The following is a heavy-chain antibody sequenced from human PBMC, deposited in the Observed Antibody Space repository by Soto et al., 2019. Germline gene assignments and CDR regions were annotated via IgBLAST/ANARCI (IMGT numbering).Heavy chain of an antibody. CDR2: ISWNSGSI. CDR1: GFTFDDYA. V-gene: IGHV3-9*01. J-gene: IGHJ3*02. CDR3: AKTTTPRYFDWLLGFRGAFDI. D-gene: IGHD3-9*01. Sequence: EVQLVESGGGLVQPGRSLRLSCAASGFTFDDYAMHWVRQAPGKGLEWVSGISWNSGSIGYADSVKGRFTISRDNAKNSLYLQMNSLRAEDTALYYCAKTTTPRYFDWLLGFRGAFDIWGQGTMVTVSS.